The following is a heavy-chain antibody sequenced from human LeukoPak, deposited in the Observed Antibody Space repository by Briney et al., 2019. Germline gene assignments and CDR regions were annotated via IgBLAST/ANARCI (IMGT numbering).Heavy chain of an antibody. D-gene: IGHD1-26*01. CDR1: GYTFTSYG. V-gene: IGHV1-18*01. CDR3: ARDSGSGNNDY. CDR2: ISAYNGNT. J-gene: IGHJ4*02. Sequence: VASVKVSCKASGYTFTSYGISWVRQAPGQGLEWMGWISAYNGNTNYAQKLQGRVTMTTDTSTTTAFMELSSLRSEDAAVYYCARDSGSGNNDYWGQGTLVTVSS.